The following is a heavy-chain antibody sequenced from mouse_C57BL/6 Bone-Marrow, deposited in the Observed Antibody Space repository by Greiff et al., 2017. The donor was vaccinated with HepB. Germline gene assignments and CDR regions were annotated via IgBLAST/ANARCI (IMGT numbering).Heavy chain of an antibody. Sequence: VQLQQSGAELARPGASVKMSCKASGYTFTSYTMHWVNQRPGQGLEWIGYINPSSGYTKYNQKFKDKATLTADKSSSTAYMQLSSLTSEDSAVYYCARYSRFAYWGQGTLVTVSA. V-gene: IGHV1-4*01. CDR2: INPSSGYT. J-gene: IGHJ3*01. CDR3: ARYSRFAY. CDR1: GYTFTSYT.